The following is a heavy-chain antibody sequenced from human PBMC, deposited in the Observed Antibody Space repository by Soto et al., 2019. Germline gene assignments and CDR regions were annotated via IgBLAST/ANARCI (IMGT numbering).Heavy chain of an antibody. CDR2: IYHTGET. Sequence: SEPLCLTCSVSGGSMSSSNYYWAWIRQPPGKGLEWIGGIYHTGETYYNPSLTPRVTLSVDTCKNQFSLILNSVTAADTALSYCLRHDQWVGVNVYWGREDVLTVSS. CDR1: GGSMSSSNYY. CDR3: LRHDQWVGVNVY. V-gene: IGHV4-39*01. D-gene: IGHD2-8*01. J-gene: IGHJ4*02.